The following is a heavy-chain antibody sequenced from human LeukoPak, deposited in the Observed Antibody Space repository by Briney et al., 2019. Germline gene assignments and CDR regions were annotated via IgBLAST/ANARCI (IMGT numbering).Heavy chain of an antibody. CDR1: GFTFSSYA. CDR2: TSGSGGST. Sequence: QTGGSLRLSCAASGFTFSSYAMSWVRQAPGKGLEWVSTTSGSGGSTYYADSVKGRFTISRDNSKNTLYLQMNSLRAEDTAVYYCARDRGYSSGYLSYWGQGTLVTVSS. J-gene: IGHJ4*02. D-gene: IGHD3-22*01. V-gene: IGHV3-23*01. CDR3: ARDRGYSSGYLSY.